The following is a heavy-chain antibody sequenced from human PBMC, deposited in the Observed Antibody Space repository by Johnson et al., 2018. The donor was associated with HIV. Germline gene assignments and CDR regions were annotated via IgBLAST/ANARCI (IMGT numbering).Heavy chain of an antibody. V-gene: IGHV3-30*02. CDR3: ARGLAYCGGDCSPDAFDI. D-gene: IGHD2-21*02. CDR1: GFTFSSYG. J-gene: IGHJ3*02. Sequence: QMLLVESGGGVVQPGGSLRLSCAASGFTFSSYGMHWVRQAPGKGLEWVAFIRYDGSNKYYADSVKGRFTISRDNSKNTLYLQMNSLRAGDTAVYYCARGLAYCGGDCSPDAFDIWGQGTMVTVSS. CDR2: IRYDGSNK.